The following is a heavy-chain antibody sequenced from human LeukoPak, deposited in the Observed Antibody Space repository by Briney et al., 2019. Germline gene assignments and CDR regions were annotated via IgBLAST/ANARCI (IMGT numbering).Heavy chain of an antibody. CDR2: INHSGST. V-gene: IGHV4-34*01. Sequence: SETLSLTCAVYGGSFSGYYWSWIRQPPGKGLEWIGEINHSGSTNYNPSLKSRVTISVDTSKNQFSLNLSSVTAADSAVYYCAGFCASSTCYNGGTNFAFWGQGALVAVSS. J-gene: IGHJ4*02. D-gene: IGHD2-2*01. CDR3: AGFCASSTCYNGGTNFAF. CDR1: GGSFSGYY.